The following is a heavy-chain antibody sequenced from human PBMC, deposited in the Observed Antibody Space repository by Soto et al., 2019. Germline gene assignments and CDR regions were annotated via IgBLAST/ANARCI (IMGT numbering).Heavy chain of an antibody. Sequence: QVQLQQWGAGLLKPSETLSLTCAVYGGSFSGYYWSWIRQPPGKGLEWIGEINHSGSTNYNPSLKSRVTISVDTSKNQFSLKLSSVTAADTAVYYCARVLAPYYYDSSGYYYFDYWGQGTLVTVSS. J-gene: IGHJ4*02. V-gene: IGHV4-34*01. CDR1: GGSFSGYY. CDR3: ARVLAPYYYDSSGYYYFDY. D-gene: IGHD3-22*01. CDR2: INHSGST.